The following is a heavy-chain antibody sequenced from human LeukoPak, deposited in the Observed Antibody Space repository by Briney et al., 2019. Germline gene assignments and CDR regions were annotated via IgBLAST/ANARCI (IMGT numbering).Heavy chain of an antibody. CDR2: IYPGDSDT. CDR3: ARQGPRNYGDSYGMDV. D-gene: IGHD4-17*01. V-gene: IGHV5-51*01. CDR1: GYSFTSYW. Sequence: GESLKVSCKGSGYSFTSYWIGWVRQMPGKGLEWMGIIYPGDSDTRYSPSFQGQVTISADKSISTAYLQWSSLKASDTAMYYCARQGPRNYGDSYGMDVWGQGTTVTVSS. J-gene: IGHJ6*02.